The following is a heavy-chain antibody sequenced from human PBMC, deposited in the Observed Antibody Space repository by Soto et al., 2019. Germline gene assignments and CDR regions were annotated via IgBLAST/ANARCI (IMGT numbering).Heavy chain of an antibody. Sequence: ASVKVSCKASGYTFTSYGISWERQAPGQGLEWMGWISAYNGNTNYAQKLQSRVTMTTDTSTSTAYMELRSLRSDDTAVYYCARDISSSSTPNNWFDPWGQGTLVTVS. CDR3: ARDISSSSTPNNWFDP. D-gene: IGHD6-6*01. V-gene: IGHV1-18*01. CDR2: ISAYNGNT. J-gene: IGHJ5*02. CDR1: GYTFTSYG.